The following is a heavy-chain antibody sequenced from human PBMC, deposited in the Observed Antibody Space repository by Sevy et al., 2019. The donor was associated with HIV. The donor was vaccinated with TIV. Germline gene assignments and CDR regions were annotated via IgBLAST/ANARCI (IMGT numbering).Heavy chain of an antibody. Sequence: GESLKISCAASGFTFSSYGMHWVRQAPGKGLEWVAFIRYDGSNKYYADSVKGRFTISRDNSKNTLYLQMNSLRAEDTAVYYCAKEGVVPAAPFDYWGQGTLVTVSS. CDR3: AKEGVVPAAPFDY. CDR1: GFTFSSYG. D-gene: IGHD2-2*01. CDR2: IRYDGSNK. V-gene: IGHV3-30*02. J-gene: IGHJ4*02.